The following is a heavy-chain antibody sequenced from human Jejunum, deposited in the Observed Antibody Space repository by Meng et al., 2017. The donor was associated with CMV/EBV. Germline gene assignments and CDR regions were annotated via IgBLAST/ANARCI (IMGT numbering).Heavy chain of an antibody. CDR2: IPFGGNNE. CDR1: GFTFSSYA. D-gene: IGHD6-13*01. CDR3: ARGTGSGSWLIDS. J-gene: IGHJ4*02. Sequence: SGFTFSSYAMHWVRQAPGKGLEWVAVIPFGGNNEHYADSVKGRFTISRDNSKNPLYLQVNSLRPEDTGVYYCARGTGSGSWLIDSWGQGTLVTVSS. V-gene: IGHV3-30*04.